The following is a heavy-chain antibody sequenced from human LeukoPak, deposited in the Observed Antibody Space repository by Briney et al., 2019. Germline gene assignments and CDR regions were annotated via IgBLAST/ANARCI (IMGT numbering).Heavy chain of an antibody. Sequence: GGSLRLSCAASSFTFSSYSMNWVRQAPGKGLEWVSYISSRSTTIYYTDSVKGRFTISRDNAKNSLYLQMNRLRAEDTAVYYCAREVDSSAYYYYYYMDVWGKGTTVTVSS. V-gene: IGHV3-48*01. CDR3: AREVDSSAYYYYYYMDV. J-gene: IGHJ6*03. D-gene: IGHD6-25*01. CDR2: ISSRSTTI. CDR1: SFTFSSYS.